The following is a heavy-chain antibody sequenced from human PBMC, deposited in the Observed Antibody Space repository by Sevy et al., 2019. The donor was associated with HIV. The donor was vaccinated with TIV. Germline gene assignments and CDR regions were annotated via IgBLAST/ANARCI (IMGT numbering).Heavy chain of an antibody. V-gene: IGHV3-23*01. J-gene: IGHJ4*02. D-gene: IGHD1-26*01. Sequence: GGSLRLSCAASGFTFSSYAMSWVRQAPGKGLEWVSAISGSGGSTYYADSVKGRFTISRDNSKNTRYLQMNSLRAEDTAVYYCAKDLGIGWPNYYFDYWGQGTLVTVSS. CDR2: ISGSGGST. CDR1: GFTFSSYA. CDR3: AKDLGIGWPNYYFDY.